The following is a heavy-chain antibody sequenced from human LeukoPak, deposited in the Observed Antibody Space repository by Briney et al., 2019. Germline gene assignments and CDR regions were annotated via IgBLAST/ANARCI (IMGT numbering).Heavy chain of an antibody. V-gene: IGHV4-39*01. J-gene: IGHJ3*02. D-gene: IGHD2-21*02. Sequence: PSETLSLTCTVSGGSISSSSYYWGWIRQPPGKGLEWIGSIYYSGSTYYNPSLKSRVTISVDTSKNQFSLKLSSVTAADTAVYYCARACGGDCIYGPDAFDIWGQGTMVTVSS. CDR1: GGSISSSSYY. CDR3: ARACGGDCIYGPDAFDI. CDR2: IYYSGST.